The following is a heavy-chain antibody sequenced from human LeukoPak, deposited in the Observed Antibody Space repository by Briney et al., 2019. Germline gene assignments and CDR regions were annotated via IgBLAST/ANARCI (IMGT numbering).Heavy chain of an antibody. CDR2: IYYSGST. V-gene: IGHV4-59*01. CDR1: GGSIKNYY. D-gene: IGHD6-13*01. CDR3: ARWGEAAAGIYY. J-gene: IGHJ4*02. Sequence: PSETLSLTCTVSGGSIKNYYWSWIRQSPGKGLEWLGYIYYSGSTNYNPSLKSRITISVDTSNNQFSLKLSSVTAADTAVYYCARWGEAAAGIYYWGQGTLVTLSS.